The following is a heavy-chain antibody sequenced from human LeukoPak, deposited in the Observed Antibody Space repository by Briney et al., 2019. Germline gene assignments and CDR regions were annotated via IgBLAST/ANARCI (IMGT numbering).Heavy chain of an antibody. CDR1: GGSISSGSYY. CDR3: ARPVVTMVRGGWFDP. Sequence: SQTLSLTCTVSGGSISSGSYYWSWIRQPPGKGLEWIGEINHSGSTNYNPSLKSRVTISVDTSKNQFSLKLSSVTAADTAVYYCARPVVTMVRGGWFDPWGQGTLVTVSS. J-gene: IGHJ5*02. V-gene: IGHV4-39*07. CDR2: INHSGST. D-gene: IGHD3-10*01.